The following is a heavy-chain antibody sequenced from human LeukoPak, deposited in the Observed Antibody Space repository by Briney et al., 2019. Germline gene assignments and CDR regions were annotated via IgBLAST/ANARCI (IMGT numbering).Heavy chain of an antibody. CDR1: GYRFMSYA. V-gene: IGHV1-18*01. CDR2: ISAYNGKT. Sequence: ASVKLSCKASGYRFMSYAINWVRQAPGQGLECMGWISAYNGKTHYAQKFQGRVIMTRDTSTDTAYMELRSLTSDDTAVYFCARGGSYGYPGDFWGQGTLVTVSS. D-gene: IGHD3-16*01. J-gene: IGHJ4*02. CDR3: ARGGSYGYPGDF.